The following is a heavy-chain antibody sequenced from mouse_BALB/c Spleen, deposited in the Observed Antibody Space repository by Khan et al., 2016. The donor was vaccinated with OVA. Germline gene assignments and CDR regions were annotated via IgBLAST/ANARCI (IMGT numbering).Heavy chain of an antibody. D-gene: IGHD1-2*01. CDR1: GYSFTDYY. CDR2: ISPGSGDT. Sequence: QVQLQQSGAELARPGASVKLSCKASGYSFTDYYINWVKQRTGQGLEWIGEISPGSGDTYYNEKFKGKATLTADQSSSTAYMQLSSLTSEVSAVYFCARRNYFGYTFADWGQGTLVTVSA. CDR3: ARRNYFGYTFAD. V-gene: IGHV1-77*01. J-gene: IGHJ3*01.